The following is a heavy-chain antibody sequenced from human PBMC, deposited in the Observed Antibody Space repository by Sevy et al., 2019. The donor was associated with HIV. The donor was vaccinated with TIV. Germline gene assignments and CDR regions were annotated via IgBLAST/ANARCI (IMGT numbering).Heavy chain of an antibody. V-gene: IGHV3-7*03. CDR1: GFNFNDYW. CDR2: INQDGSAK. Sequence: GGSLRLSCAASGFNFNDYWMNWVCQAPGKGLESVANINQDGSAKYYVDYAKGGFTISRDNAKNSLYLQLNGIRADDTAVYYCARDSPHSTSTFSSSYVWGQGTLVTVSS. CDR3: ARDSPHSTSTFSSSYV. J-gene: IGHJ4*02. D-gene: IGHD6-6*01.